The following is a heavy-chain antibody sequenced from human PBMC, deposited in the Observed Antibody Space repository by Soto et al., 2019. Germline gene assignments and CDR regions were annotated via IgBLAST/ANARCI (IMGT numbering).Heavy chain of an antibody. V-gene: IGHV3-15*07. CDR2: IKSKADGGTA. CDR1: GLTFTNAW. CDR3: TTGMAAGTY. J-gene: IGHJ4*02. D-gene: IGHD6-13*01. Sequence: EVQLVESGGGLVTPGGSLRLSCTVSGLTFTNAWMNWIRQAPGKGLEWVGRIKSKADGGTADYAAAVKDRFTMSRDDSKNMLYLQMNSLKTEDTAVYYCTTGMAAGTYWGQGTLVTVSS.